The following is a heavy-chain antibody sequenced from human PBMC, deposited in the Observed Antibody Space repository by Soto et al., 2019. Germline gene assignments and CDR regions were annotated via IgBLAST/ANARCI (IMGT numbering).Heavy chain of an antibody. D-gene: IGHD6-19*01. Sequence: ASVKVSCKVSGYTLTELSMHWVRQAPGKGLEWMGGIDPEDGETSYAQKFQGRVTMTGDTSTSTVYMELSSLRSEDTAVYYCARWDWLVRTSGFDYWGQGTLVTVSS. J-gene: IGHJ4*02. CDR3: ARWDWLVRTSGFDY. CDR2: IDPEDGET. V-gene: IGHV1-24*01. CDR1: GYTLTELS.